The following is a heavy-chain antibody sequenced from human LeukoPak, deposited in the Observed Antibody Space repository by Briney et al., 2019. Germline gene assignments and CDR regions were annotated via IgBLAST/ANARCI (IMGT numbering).Heavy chain of an antibody. D-gene: IGHD2-15*01. V-gene: IGHV1-69*04. CDR1: GGTFSSYA. CDR2: IIPVLDIA. CDR3: ARDRLNRLGYCIGGSCYSLDY. Sequence: SVKLSCKASGGTFSSYAISWVRHAPGPGLEWMGRIIPVLDIANYAQKFQGRVTITADKSTTTAYMELSSLRSEDTAVYYCARDRLNRLGYCIGGSCYSLDYWGQGTLVTVSS. J-gene: IGHJ4*02.